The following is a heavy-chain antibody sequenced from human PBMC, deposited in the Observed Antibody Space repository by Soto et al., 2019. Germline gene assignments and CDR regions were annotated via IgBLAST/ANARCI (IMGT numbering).Heavy chain of an antibody. V-gene: IGHV3-30*18. CDR3: AKDLPDPPYYYYSIDV. CDR1: GFTFSIYG. Sequence: QVQLVESGGGVVQSGRSLRLSCVASGFTFSIYGIHWVRQAPGKRLEWVAVISYDGSSEYYADSVKGRFTISRDNSKNTVSLQTTSLRAEDTAVYYCAKDLPDPPYYYYSIDVWGQGTTVTVS. CDR2: ISYDGSSE. D-gene: IGHD2-2*01. J-gene: IGHJ6*02.